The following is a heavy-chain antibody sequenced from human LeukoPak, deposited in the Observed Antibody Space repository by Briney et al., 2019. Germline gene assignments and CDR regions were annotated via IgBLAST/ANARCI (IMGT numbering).Heavy chain of an antibody. V-gene: IGHV5-51*01. Sequence: GESLKISCKGSGYSFTSYWIAWVRQMPGKGLEWMGIIYPGDSDTRYSPSFQGQVTISADKSISTAYLQWSSLKASDTAMYYCARGPIPRSGSYYNRAPDFDYWGQGTLVTVSS. CDR1: GYSFTSYW. D-gene: IGHD3-10*01. CDR2: IYPGDSDT. J-gene: IGHJ4*02. CDR3: ARGPIPRSGSYYNRAPDFDY.